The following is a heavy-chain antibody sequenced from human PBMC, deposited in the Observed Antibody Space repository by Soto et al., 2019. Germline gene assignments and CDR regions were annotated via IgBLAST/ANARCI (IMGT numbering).Heavy chain of an antibody. D-gene: IGHD1-26*01. CDR2: ISGSGGST. CDR1: GFTFSSYA. CDR3: AKDLFDSGSYHPAFDY. Sequence: GGSLRLSCAASGFTFSSYAMSWVRQAPGKGLEWVSAISGSGGSTYYADSVKGRFTISRDNSKNTLYLQMNSLRAEDTAVYYCAKDLFDSGSYHPAFDYWGQGTLVTVSS. V-gene: IGHV3-23*01. J-gene: IGHJ4*02.